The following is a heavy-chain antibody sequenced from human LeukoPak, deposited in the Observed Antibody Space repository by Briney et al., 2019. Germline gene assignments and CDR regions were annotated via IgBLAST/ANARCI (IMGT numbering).Heavy chain of an antibody. J-gene: IGHJ3*02. CDR2: IYYSGST. CDR3: ARARILYHAFDI. V-gene: IGHV4-59*01. CDR1: GRSISSYY. Sequence: SETMSLTCTVSGRSISSYYWSSIRQPPGKGLEWIGYIYYSGSTNYNPSLKSRVTISVDTSKNQFSLKLSSVAAADTAVYYCARARILYHAFDIWGQGTMVTVSS. D-gene: IGHD2-8*01.